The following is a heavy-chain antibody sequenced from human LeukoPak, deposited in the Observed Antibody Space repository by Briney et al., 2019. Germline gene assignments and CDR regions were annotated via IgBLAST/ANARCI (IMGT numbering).Heavy chain of an antibody. D-gene: IGHD2-2*01. CDR2: ISWNSGSI. V-gene: IGHV3-9*01. CDR1: GFTFDDYA. CDR3: AKDYHATVPAVHDAFDI. Sequence: TGRSLRLSCAASGFTFDDYAMHWVRQAPGKGLEWDSGISWNSGSIGYADSVKGRFTISRDNAKNSLYLQMNSLRAEDTALYYCAKDYHATVPAVHDAFDIWGQGTMVTVSS. J-gene: IGHJ3*02.